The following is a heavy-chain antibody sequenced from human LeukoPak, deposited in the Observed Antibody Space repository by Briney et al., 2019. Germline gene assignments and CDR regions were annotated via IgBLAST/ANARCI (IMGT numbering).Heavy chain of an antibody. D-gene: IGHD3-22*01. CDR1: GFTFSSHS. CDR2: ISSSSSSTI. CDR3: ARGAYYYED. Sequence: PGGSLRLSCAASGFTFSSHSMNWVRQAPGKGLEWVSYISSSSSSTIYYADSVKGRFTISRDNAKNSLHLQMNSLRAEDTAVYYCARGAYYYEDWGQGTLVTASS. V-gene: IGHV3-48*01. J-gene: IGHJ4*02.